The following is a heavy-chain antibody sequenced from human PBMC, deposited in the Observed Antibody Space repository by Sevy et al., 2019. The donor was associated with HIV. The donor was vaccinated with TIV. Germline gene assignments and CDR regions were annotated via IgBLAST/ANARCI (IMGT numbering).Heavy chain of an antibody. CDR2: IYFTGKT. J-gene: IGHJ4*02. CDR3: ARDSTTRPRVLDY. Sequence: SETLSLTCSVSGGSISSYFWTWVRQSPGKGLEWIGNIYFTGKTDYSPALKSRVILSLDTSKSQFSLTLKSVTTADTAIYFCARDSTTRPRVLDYWGQGTLVTVSS. D-gene: IGHD1-1*01. V-gene: IGHV4-59*01. CDR1: GGSISSYF.